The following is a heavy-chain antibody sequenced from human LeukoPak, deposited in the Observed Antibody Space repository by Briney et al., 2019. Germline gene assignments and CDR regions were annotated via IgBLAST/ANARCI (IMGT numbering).Heavy chain of an antibody. V-gene: IGHV4-30-4*01. CDR1: GGSISSGDYY. CDR3: ARGVTAIWGAFDI. J-gene: IGHJ3*02. D-gene: IGHD2-21*02. Sequence: TSETLSLTCTVSGGSISSGDYYWSWIRQPPGKGLEWIGYIYYSGIAYYNPSLKSRVTISVDTSKNQFSLKLSSVTAADTAVYYCARGVTAIWGAFDIWGQGTMVTVSS. CDR2: IYYSGIA.